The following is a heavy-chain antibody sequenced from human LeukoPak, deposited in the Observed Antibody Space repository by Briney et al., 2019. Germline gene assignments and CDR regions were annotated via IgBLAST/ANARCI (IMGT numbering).Heavy chain of an antibody. D-gene: IGHD6-19*01. V-gene: IGHV4-34*01. Sequence: SETLSLTCAVYGGSFSGYYWSWIRQPPGKGLEWTGEINHSGSTNYNPSLKSRVTISVDTSKNQFSLKLSSVTAADTAVYYCARGTYSSGWYKHGMDVWGQGTTVAVSS. CDR2: INHSGST. CDR1: GGSFSGYY. J-gene: IGHJ6*02. CDR3: ARGTYSSGWYKHGMDV.